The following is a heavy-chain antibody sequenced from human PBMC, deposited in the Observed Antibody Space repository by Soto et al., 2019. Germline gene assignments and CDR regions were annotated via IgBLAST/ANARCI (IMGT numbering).Heavy chain of an antibody. Sequence: QLQLQESGSGLVKPSQTLSLTCAVSGGSINSGGYYWNWIRQPPGKGLEWIGHIYHRGDTYYNPSLKSRVTLSVDRSKTQFSLNLNYVTAADTAVYFCARARTVGVEFWFDPWGQGTLVTVSS. J-gene: IGHJ5*02. CDR3: ARARTVGVEFWFDP. V-gene: IGHV4-30-2*01. CDR1: GGSINSGGYY. CDR2: IYHRGDT. D-gene: IGHD4-4*01.